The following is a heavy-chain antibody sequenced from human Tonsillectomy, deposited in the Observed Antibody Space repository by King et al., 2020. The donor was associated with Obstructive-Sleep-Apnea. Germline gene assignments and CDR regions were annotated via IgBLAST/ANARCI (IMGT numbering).Heavy chain of an antibody. Sequence: ITLKESGPTLVKPTQTLTLTCTFFWFSLSTSGVGVGWIRQAPGKALEWLALIYCVDDKRYSPSLKSRHTITKDTSENQVVLTKTNMDPVDTATYYCAHRSSGGPSGFDYWGQGTLVTVSS. CDR2: IYCVDDK. CDR3: AHRSSGGPSGFDY. CDR1: WFSLSTSGVG. J-gene: IGHJ4*02. D-gene: IGHD6-19*01. V-gene: IGHV2-5*02.